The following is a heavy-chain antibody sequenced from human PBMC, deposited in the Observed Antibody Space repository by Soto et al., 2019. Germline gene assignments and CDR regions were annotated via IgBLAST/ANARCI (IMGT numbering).Heavy chain of an antibody. V-gene: IGHV3-30*18. CDR1: GFTFSSYG. J-gene: IGHJ6*02. CDR3: AKAHGWGGNYYYCGMDV. Sequence: HPGGSLRLSCAASGFTFSSYGMHWVRQAPGKGLEWVAVISYDGSNKYYADSVKGRFTISRDNSKNTLYLQMNSLRAEDTAVYYCAKAHGWGGNYYYCGMDVWGQGTTVTVSS. CDR2: ISYDGSNK. D-gene: IGHD2-15*01.